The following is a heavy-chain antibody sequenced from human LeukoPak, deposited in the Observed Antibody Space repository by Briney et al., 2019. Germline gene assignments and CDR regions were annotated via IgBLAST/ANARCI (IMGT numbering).Heavy chain of an antibody. V-gene: IGHV1-18*01. D-gene: IGHD3-3*01. CDR2: ISAYNGNT. CDR1: GYTFTSYG. CDR3: AGRNYFWSGYTFYYYYYMDV. Sequence: GASVKVSCKASGYTFTSYGISWVRQAPGQGLEWMGWISAYNGNTNYAQKFQGRVTITRNTSISTAYMELSSLRSEDTAVYYCAGRNYFWSGYTFYYYYYMDVWGKGTTVTVSS. J-gene: IGHJ6*03.